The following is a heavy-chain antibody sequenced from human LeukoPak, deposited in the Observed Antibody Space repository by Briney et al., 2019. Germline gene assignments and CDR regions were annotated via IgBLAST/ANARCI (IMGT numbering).Heavy chain of an antibody. CDR1: GGSFSGYY. CDR2: INHRGST. D-gene: IGHD5-24*01. V-gene: IGHV4-34*01. Sequence: SETLSLTCAVYGGSFSGYYWSWIRQPPGKGLQWIGEINHRGSTNYNPSLKSRVTISVDTSKNQFSLKLSSVTAADTAVYYCARGGGGWLPFDYWGQGTLVTVSS. J-gene: IGHJ4*02. CDR3: ARGGGGWLPFDY.